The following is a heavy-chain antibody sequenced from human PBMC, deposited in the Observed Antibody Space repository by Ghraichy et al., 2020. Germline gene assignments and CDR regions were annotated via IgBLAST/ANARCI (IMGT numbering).Heavy chain of an antibody. J-gene: IGHJ5*02. CDR2: IYHSGST. D-gene: IGHD2-15*01. CDR3: ARVAGYCSGGSCPYPFDP. V-gene: IGHV4-38-2*01. CDR1: GYSISSGYY. Sequence: SETLSLTCAVSGYSISSGYYWGWIRQPPGKGLEWIGSIYHSGSTYYNPSLKSRVTISVDTSKNQFSLKLSSVTAADTAVYYCARVAGYCSGGSCPYPFDPWGQGTLVTVSS.